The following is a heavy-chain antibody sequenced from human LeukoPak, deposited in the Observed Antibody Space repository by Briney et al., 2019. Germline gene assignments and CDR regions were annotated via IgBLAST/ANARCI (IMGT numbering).Heavy chain of an antibody. J-gene: IGHJ4*02. Sequence: PSETLSLTCTVSGGSISSGDYYWSWIRQPPGKGLEWIGYIYYSGSTYYNPSLKSRVTISVDTSKNQFSLKLRSVTAADTAVYYCARGVDYSNYLYYFDYWGQGTLVTVSS. CDR3: ARGVDYSNYLYYFDY. V-gene: IGHV4-30-4*02. CDR1: GGSISSGDYY. CDR2: IYYSGST. D-gene: IGHD4-11*01.